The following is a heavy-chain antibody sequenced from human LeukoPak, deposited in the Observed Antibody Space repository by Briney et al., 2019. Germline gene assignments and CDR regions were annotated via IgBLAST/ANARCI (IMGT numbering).Heavy chain of an antibody. V-gene: IGHV4-39*01. J-gene: IGHJ4*02. D-gene: IGHD3-22*01. Sequence: SETLSLTCTVSGGSISSSSYSWGWIRQPPGKGLEWIGSIYYSGSTYYNPSLKSRVTISVDTSKNQFSLKLSSVTAADTAVYYCARQYYDSSGWWAYYFDYWGQGTLVTVSS. CDR3: ARQYYDSSGWWAYYFDY. CDR2: IYYSGST. CDR1: GGSISSSSYS.